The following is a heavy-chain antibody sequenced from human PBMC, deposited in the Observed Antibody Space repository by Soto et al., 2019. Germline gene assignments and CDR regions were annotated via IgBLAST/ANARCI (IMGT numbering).Heavy chain of an antibody. V-gene: IGHV5-10-1*01. CDR2: INPNDSYT. Sequence: GESLKISCQGSGYSFTSYWIGWVRQRPGKGLEWMGRINPNDSYTTYSPSFQGHVTISTDKSFSTAYLQWSGLKASDTAMYYCARLGYCTGTRCYTFDSWGQGNLVTVSS. D-gene: IGHD2-2*02. J-gene: IGHJ4*02. CDR3: ARLGYCTGTRCYTFDS. CDR1: GYSFTSYW.